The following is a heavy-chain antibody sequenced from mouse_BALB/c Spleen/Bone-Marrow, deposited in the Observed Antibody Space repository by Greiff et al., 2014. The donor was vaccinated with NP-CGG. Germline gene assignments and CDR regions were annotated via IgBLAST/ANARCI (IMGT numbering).Heavy chain of an antibody. CDR1: GYTFTSYD. J-gene: IGHJ3*01. CDR3: ERWGDSSGYGLPY. Sequence: LMESGPELVKPGALVKISCKASGYTFTSYDINWVKQRPGQGLEWIGWIYPGDGSTKYNEKFKGKATLTADKSSSTVYMQLRGLTSETSAVYFGERWGDSSGYGLPYGGQGPLVPVSA. CDR2: IYPGDGST. D-gene: IGHD3-2*01. V-gene: IGHV1S33*01.